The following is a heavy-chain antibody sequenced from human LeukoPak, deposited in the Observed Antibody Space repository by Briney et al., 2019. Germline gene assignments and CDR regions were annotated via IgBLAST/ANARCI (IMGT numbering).Heavy chain of an antibody. J-gene: IGHJ3*02. CDR1: GFTFSSYA. V-gene: IGHV3-23*01. CDR2: ISGSGGST. CDR3: AKGLRITMIKDAFDI. D-gene: IGHD3-22*01. Sequence: GGSLRLSCAASGFTFSSYAMSWVRQAPGTGLEWVSAISGSGGSTYYADSVKGRFTISRDNSKNTLYLQMNSLRAEDTAVYYCAKGLRITMIKDAFDIWGQGTMVTVSS.